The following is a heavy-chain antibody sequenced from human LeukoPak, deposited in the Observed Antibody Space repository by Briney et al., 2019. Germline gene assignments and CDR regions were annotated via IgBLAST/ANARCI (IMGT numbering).Heavy chain of an antibody. CDR3: AKSYDYIWGSYRFNWFDR. CDR1: GFTFSSYG. J-gene: IGHJ5*02. V-gene: IGHV3-23*01. Sequence: PGGSLRLSCAASGFTFSSYGMSWVRQAPGKGLEWVSGISGSGGNTYYADSVKGRFTISRDNSKNTLFLQMNSLRAEDTAVYYCAKSYDYIWGSYRFNWFDRWGQGTLVTVSS. CDR2: ISGSGGNT. D-gene: IGHD3-16*02.